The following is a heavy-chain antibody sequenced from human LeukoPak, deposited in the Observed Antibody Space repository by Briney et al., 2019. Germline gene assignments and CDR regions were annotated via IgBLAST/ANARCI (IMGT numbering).Heavy chain of an antibody. CDR2: INHSGST. CDR3: ARGCTSGYDPHGWFDR. V-gene: IGHV4-34*01. D-gene: IGHD5-12*01. Sequence: PSETLSLTCAVYGGSFSGYYWSWIRQPPGKGLEWIGEINHSGSTNYNPSLKSRVTISVDTSKNQFSLKLSSVTAAETAVYYCARGCTSGYDPHGWFDRWGQGTLVTVSS. J-gene: IGHJ5*02. CDR1: GGSFSGYY.